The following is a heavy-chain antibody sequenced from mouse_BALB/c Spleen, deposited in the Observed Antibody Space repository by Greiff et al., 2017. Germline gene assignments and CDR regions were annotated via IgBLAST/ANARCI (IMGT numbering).Heavy chain of an antibody. Sequence: EVQLQQSGAELVRPGALVKLSCKASGFNIKDYYMHWVKQRPEQGLEWIGWIDPENGNTIYDPKFQGKASITADTSSNTAYLQLSSLTSEDTAVYYCARRENYYDPLDYWGQGTTLTVSS. J-gene: IGHJ2*01. CDR2: IDPENGNT. CDR1: GFNIKDYY. CDR3: ARRENYYDPLDY. V-gene: IGHV14-1*02. D-gene: IGHD1-1*01.